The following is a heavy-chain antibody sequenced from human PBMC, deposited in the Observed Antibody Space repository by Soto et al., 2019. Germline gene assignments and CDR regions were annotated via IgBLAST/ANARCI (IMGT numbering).Heavy chain of an antibody. V-gene: IGHV3-21*04. CDR3: ARGYCGGVGCYLRRAAFDV. J-gene: IGHJ6*02. CDR1: GFTFASYH. Sequence: EVQLVESGGGLVMPGGSLRLSCAASGFTFASYHMSWVRQAPGKGLDWVSSINPSSSHIYYADSVRGRFTISRDDSNNSLYLHMNILRTADVAIYYCARGYCGGVGCYLRRAAFDVWGQGTTVMVSS. D-gene: IGHD2-15*01. CDR2: INPSSSHI.